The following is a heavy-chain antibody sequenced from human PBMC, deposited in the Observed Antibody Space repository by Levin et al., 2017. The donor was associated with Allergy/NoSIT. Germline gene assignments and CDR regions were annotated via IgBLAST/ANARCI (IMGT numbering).Heavy chain of an antibody. J-gene: IGHJ6*01. D-gene: IGHD2-2*01. Sequence: GESLKISCAASGFTFNNYAMIWVRQAPGKGLEWVSGITPTGDSTFYADSVKGRFTFSRDNSKNTLYLQMNSLRVEDSAVYYCAKEGCSSPGCYRWYGMDVWGRGTKVTVSS. CDR3: AKEGCSSPGCYRWYGMDV. CDR1: GFTFNNYA. CDR2: ITPTGDST. V-gene: IGHV3-23*01.